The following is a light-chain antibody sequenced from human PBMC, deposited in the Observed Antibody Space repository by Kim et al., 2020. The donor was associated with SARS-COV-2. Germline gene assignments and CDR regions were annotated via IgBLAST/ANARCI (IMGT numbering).Light chain of an antibody. CDR2: GAS. J-gene: IGKJ2*01. CDR3: QQYNNWPYT. CDR1: QSVSSN. V-gene: IGKV3-15*01. Sequence: EVLMTQSPATLSVSPGDGASLSCRASQSVSSNFAWYQQKPGQAPRLLIYGASTRATGIPARFSGSGSGTEFTLTISSLQSEDFAVYYCQQYNNWPYTFGQGTKLEIK.